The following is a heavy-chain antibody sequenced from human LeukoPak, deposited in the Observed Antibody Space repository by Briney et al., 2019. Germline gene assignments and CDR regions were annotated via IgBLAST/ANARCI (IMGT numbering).Heavy chain of an antibody. Sequence: GESLKISCKGSGSIFTSYWIGWGRQLPGKALEWMGIIYPGDSDTRNSPSFQGQVTISADKSISTAYLQWSSLKASDTAMYYCASLAAAGVPFFGYWGQGTLVTVSS. CDR2: IYPGDSDT. D-gene: IGHD6-13*01. CDR3: ASLAAAGVPFFGY. CDR1: GSIFTSYW. V-gene: IGHV5-51*01. J-gene: IGHJ4*02.